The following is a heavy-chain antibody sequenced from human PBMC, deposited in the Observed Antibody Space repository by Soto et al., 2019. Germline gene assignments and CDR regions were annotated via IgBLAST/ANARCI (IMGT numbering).Heavy chain of an antibody. J-gene: IGHJ4*02. V-gene: IGHV1-18*01. CDR3: SRDRGSHALDY. CDR1: GYTFTNYG. D-gene: IGHD3-16*01. Sequence: QVQLVQSGAEVKKPGASVKVSCKASGYTFTNYGISWVRQAPGQGLEWMGWISANNGNTNYEQKLQGRVPTTTDTATSTAYMELRRLRSDDTAVYYCSRDRGSHALDYWGQGTLVTVSS. CDR2: ISANNGNT.